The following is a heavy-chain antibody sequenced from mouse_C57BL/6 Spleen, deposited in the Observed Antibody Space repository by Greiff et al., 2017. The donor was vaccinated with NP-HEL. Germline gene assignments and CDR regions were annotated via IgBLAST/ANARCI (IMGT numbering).Heavy chain of an antibody. CDR1: GYTFTSYW. CDR2: IDPSDSET. V-gene: IGHV1-52*01. J-gene: IGHJ4*01. CDR3: ARGTLDGYYAMDY. D-gene: IGHD2-3*01. Sequence: QVQLQQPGAELVRPGSSVKLSCKASGYTFTSYWMHWVKQRPIQGLEWIGNIDPSDSETHYNQKFKDKATLTVDKSSSTAYMQLSSLTSEDSAVYYCARGTLDGYYAMDYWGQGTSVTVSS.